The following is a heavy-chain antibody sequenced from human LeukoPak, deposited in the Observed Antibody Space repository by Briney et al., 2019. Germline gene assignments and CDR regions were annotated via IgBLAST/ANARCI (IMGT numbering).Heavy chain of an antibody. D-gene: IGHD6-13*01. CDR1: GGSISSSSFY. J-gene: IGHJ4*02. V-gene: IGHV4-39*01. CDR3: ARHSGPYASSWFDY. Sequence: SEPLSLTCTVSGGSISSSSFYWGWIRQPPGKGLELIGSIYYSGSTSYNPSLKSRVTISVDTSKNQFSLKLSSVTAADTAVYYCARHSGPYASSWFDYWGQGTLVTVSS. CDR2: IYYSGST.